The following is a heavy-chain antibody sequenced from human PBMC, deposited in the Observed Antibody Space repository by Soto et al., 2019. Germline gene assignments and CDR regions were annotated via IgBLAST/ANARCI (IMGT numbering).Heavy chain of an antibody. D-gene: IGHD3-22*01. CDR1: GGSISSGVYY. V-gene: IGHV4-31*03. Sequence: TSETLSLTCTVSGGSISSGVYYWIWIRQHPGKGLEWIGYIYYSGSTYYNPSLKSRVTISVDTSKNQFSLKLSSVTAADTAVYYCARVPYYYDSSGYYLDYWGQGTLVTVSS. CDR2: IYYSGST. J-gene: IGHJ4*02. CDR3: ARVPYYYDSSGYYLDY.